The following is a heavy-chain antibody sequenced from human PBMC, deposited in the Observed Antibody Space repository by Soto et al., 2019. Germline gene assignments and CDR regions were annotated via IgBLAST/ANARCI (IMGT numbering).Heavy chain of an antibody. CDR1: GFPFSNHA. V-gene: IGHV3-30-3*01. J-gene: IGHJ4*02. Sequence: QVHLVESGGGVVQPGRSLRLSCAATGFPFSNHAMHWVRQAPGKGLEWVALLSFDGTNEYYADSVKGRFTIYRDNTNNMLYVQMNSLRPEDTAVYYCARDPGVGYCSGVSCYVPDFWGQGTLVTVSS. CDR3: ARDPGVGYCSGVSCYVPDF. D-gene: IGHD2-15*01. CDR2: LSFDGTNE.